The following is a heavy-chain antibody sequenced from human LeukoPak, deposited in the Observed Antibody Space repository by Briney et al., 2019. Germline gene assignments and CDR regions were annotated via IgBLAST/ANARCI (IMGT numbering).Heavy chain of an antibody. CDR1: GYTFTSYG. J-gene: IGHJ4*02. CDR2: ISAYNGNT. D-gene: IGHD2-15*01. V-gene: IGHV1-18*01. CDR3: ARDRYCSGGSCYSGRAY. Sequence: GASVKVSCKSSGYTFTSYGISWVRQAPGQGLEWMGWISAYNGNTNYAQKLQGRVTMTTDTSTSTAYMELRRLRSDDTAVYYCARDRYCSGGSCYSGRAYWGQGTLVTVSS.